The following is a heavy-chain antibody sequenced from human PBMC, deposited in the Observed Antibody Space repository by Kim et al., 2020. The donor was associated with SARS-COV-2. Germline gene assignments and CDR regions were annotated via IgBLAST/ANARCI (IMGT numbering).Heavy chain of an antibody. D-gene: IGHD6-13*01. Sequence: GDPVEGRFTISRENAKNTVYLQMNSLSAEDTAVYYCASGDTSRWGYFYYWGQGALVTVSS. J-gene: IGHJ4*02. CDR3: ASGDTSRWGYFYY. V-gene: IGHV3-74*01.